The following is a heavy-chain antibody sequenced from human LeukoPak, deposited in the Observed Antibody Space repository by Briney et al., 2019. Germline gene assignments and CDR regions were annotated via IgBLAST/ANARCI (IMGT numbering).Heavy chain of an antibody. D-gene: IGHD6-13*01. CDR1: GGTFSSYA. V-gene: IGHV1-69*05. CDR2: IIPIFGTA. J-gene: IGHJ5*02. Sequence: SVKVSCKASGGTFSSYAISWVRQALGQGLEWMGGIIPIFGTANYAQKFQGRVTITTDESTSTAYMELSSLRSEDTAVYYCARWDLNSSSWHNWFDPWGQGTLVTVSS. CDR3: ARWDLNSSSWHNWFDP.